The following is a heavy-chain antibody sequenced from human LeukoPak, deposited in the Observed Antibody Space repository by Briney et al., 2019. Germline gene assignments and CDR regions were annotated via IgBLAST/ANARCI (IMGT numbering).Heavy chain of an antibody. V-gene: IGHV3-48*03. D-gene: IGHD6-19*01. CDR1: ESAFSSYE. CDR3: AGGLGSGWRY. J-gene: IGHJ4*02. CDR2: ISNTGNTI. Sequence: GGSLRLSCTTYESAFSSYEMNWIRQAPGEGLEWVSYISNTGNTIYYTDSVKGRFTISRDNAKNSLYLQMNSLKDEDTALYYCAGGLGSGWRYWGQGTPVTVSS.